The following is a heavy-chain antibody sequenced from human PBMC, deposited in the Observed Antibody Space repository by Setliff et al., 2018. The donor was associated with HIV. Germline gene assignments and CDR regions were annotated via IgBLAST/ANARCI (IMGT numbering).Heavy chain of an antibody. V-gene: IGHV4-39*01. CDR2: MYYRGTT. CDR1: GGSIVSSSYY. J-gene: IGHJ4*02. D-gene: IGHD3-10*01. Sequence: SETLSLTCTVPGGSIVSSSYYWGWIRQPPGKGLEWIGTMYYRGTTYNNPSLKSRVTFSADTSKNQFSLNLNSVTATDTAVYYCARQGLTMNRGVPAPILYYFDYWGPGILVTVSS. CDR3: ARQGLTMNRGVPAPILYYFDY.